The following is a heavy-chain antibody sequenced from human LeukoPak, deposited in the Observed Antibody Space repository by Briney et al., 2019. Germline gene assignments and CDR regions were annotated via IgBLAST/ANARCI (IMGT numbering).Heavy chain of an antibody. V-gene: IGHV3-33*08. CDR3: ASQYRSSGSY. Sequence: GGSLRLSCAASGFTVSSNYMSWVRQAPGKGLEWVAVIWYDGSNKYYADSVKGRFTISRDNSKNTLYLQMNSLRAEDTAVYYCASQYRSSGSYWGQGTLVTVSS. CDR1: GFTVSSNY. J-gene: IGHJ4*02. D-gene: IGHD6-19*01. CDR2: IWYDGSNK.